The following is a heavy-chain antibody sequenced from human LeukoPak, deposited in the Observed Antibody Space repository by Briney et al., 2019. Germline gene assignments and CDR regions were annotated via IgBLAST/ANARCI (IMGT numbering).Heavy chain of an antibody. V-gene: IGHV3-30*04. CDR2: ISYDGNDK. D-gene: IGHD5-24*01. CDR3: ARGRWQQLPGAFDF. Sequence: PGGSLRLSCAASGFTFSSYTMHWVRQAPGKGLEWVAVISYDGNDKNYADSVKGRLTISRDNSKNTVYLQMNSLRPEDTAVYYCARGRWQQLPGAFDFWGQGTLVTVSS. J-gene: IGHJ4*02. CDR1: GFTFSSYT.